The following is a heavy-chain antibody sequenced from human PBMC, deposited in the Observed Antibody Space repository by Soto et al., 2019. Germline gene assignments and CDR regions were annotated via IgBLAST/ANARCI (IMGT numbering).Heavy chain of an antibody. V-gene: IGHV3-74*01. J-gene: IGHJ4*02. CDR1: GLTFSSDW. Sequence: GGSLRLSCVASGLTFSSDWMHWVRQAPGKGLVWVSRVKGDGSRTVYADSVKGRFTISRDNAKNTLYLQMNSLRGEDTAVYYCARGYSYGLDYWGQGTLVTVSS. CDR2: VKGDGSRT. D-gene: IGHD5-18*01. CDR3: ARGYSYGLDY.